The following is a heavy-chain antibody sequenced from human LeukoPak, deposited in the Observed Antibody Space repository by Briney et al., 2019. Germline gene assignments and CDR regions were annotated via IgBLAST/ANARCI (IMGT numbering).Heavy chain of an antibody. J-gene: IGHJ3*02. CDR2: IKQDGSEK. Sequence: GGSLRLSCAASGFTFSSYWMSWVRQAPGKGLEWVANIKQDGSEKYYVDSAKGRFTISRDNAKNSLYPQMNSLRAEDTAVYYCARDRYRLVPYDAFDIWGQGTMVTVSS. D-gene: IGHD1-1*01. V-gene: IGHV3-7*01. CDR1: GFTFSSYW. CDR3: ARDRYRLVPYDAFDI.